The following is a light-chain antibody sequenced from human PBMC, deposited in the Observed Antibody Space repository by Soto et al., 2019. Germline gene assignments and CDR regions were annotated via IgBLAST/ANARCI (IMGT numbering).Light chain of an antibody. CDR3: QQYNSYPYT. V-gene: IGKV1-5*01. Sequence: DIQMTQSPSTLSASVGDRVTITCRASQTFSFLAWYQQKPGKAPKLLIYDASTLHSGVPSRFSSSESGTEFTLNISSLQPDDSATYYCQQYNSYPYTFGQGTKLEIK. CDR2: DAS. J-gene: IGKJ2*01. CDR1: QTFSF.